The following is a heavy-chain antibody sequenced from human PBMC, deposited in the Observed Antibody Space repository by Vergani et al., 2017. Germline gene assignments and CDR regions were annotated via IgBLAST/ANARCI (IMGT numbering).Heavy chain of an antibody. Sequence: QVQLQESGPGLVKPSETLSLTCTVSGGSISSYYWSWSRQPPGKGLEWIGYIYYSGSNNYNPSLKSRVTISVDTSKNQFSLKLSSVTAADTAVYYCASAFGGPSNDYWGQGTLVTVSS. CDR3: ASAFGGPSNDY. CDR2: IYYSGSN. D-gene: IGHD3-16*01. J-gene: IGHJ4*02. CDR1: GGSISSYY. V-gene: IGHV4-59*01.